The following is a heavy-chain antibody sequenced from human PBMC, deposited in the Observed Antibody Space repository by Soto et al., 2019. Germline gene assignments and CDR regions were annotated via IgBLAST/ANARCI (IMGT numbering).Heavy chain of an antibody. CDR2: IYYSGST. Sequence: SETLSLTCTVSVGSVSSGSYYWSWIRQPPGKGLEWIGNIYYSGSTNYNPSLKSRVTISVDTSKNQFSLKLSSVTAADTAVYYCARSSSGGWFDPWGQGTLVTVSS. CDR1: VGSVSSGSYY. J-gene: IGHJ5*02. V-gene: IGHV4-61*01. D-gene: IGHD3-10*01. CDR3: ARSSSGGWFDP.